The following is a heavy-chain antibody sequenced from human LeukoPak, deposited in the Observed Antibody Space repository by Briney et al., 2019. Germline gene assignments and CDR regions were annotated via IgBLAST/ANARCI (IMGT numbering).Heavy chain of an antibody. V-gene: IGHV3-7*01. D-gene: IGHD3-22*01. CDR1: GGSISSYY. J-gene: IGHJ4*02. CDR2: IRQDGGAT. Sequence: ETLSLTCTVSGGSISSYYWSWVRQAPGKGLEWVANIRQDGGATFYVDSVKGRFIISRDNAKNSLYLQMNSLRDEDTGVYYCATSHDSSGNDWGQGTLVTVHS. CDR3: ATSHDSSGND.